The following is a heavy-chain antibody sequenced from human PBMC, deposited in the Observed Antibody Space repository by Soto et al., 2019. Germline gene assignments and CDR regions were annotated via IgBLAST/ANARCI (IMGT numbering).Heavy chain of an antibody. V-gene: IGHV3-30*18. CDR3: AKDKGGMDV. J-gene: IGHJ6*02. CDR2: ISYDGSNK. Sequence: GGSLRLSCAATGFTFSSYGMHWVRQAPGKGLEWVAVISYDGSNKYYADSVKGRFTISRDNSKNTLYLQMNSLRAEDTAVYYCAKDKGGMDVWGQGTTVTAP. CDR1: GFTFSSYG.